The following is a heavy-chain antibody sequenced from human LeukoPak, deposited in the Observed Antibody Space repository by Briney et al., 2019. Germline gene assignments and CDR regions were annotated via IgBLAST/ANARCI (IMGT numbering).Heavy chain of an antibody. J-gene: IGHJ1*01. CDR2: IYHSGST. D-gene: IGHD6-19*01. Sequence: SETLSLTCVVSGYPISIGYYRGWVRQPPGKGLEWIGSIYHSGSTYYNPSLKSRVTISVDTSKNQFSLKLYSVTAADTAVYYCARAGVAVAGTDYFQYWGQGTLVTVSS. CDR3: ARAGVAVAGTDYFQY. V-gene: IGHV4-38-2*01. CDR1: GYPISIGYY.